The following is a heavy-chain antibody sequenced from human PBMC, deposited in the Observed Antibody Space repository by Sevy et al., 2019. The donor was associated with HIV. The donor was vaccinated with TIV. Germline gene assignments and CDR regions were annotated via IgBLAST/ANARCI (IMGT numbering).Heavy chain of an antibody. V-gene: IGHV3-48*01. CDR1: GFTFSSYS. Sequence: GGSLRLSCAASGFTFSSYSMNWVRQAPGKGLEWVSYISSSSSTIYYAYSVKGRFTISRDNAKNSLYLQMNSLRAEDTAVYYCARDSYCSSTSCYGWFDPWGQGTLVTVSS. J-gene: IGHJ5*02. CDR2: ISSSSSTI. CDR3: ARDSYCSSTSCYGWFDP. D-gene: IGHD2-2*01.